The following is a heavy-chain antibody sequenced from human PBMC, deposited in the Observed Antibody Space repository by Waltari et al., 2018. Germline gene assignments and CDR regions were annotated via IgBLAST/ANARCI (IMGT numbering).Heavy chain of an antibody. Sequence: QVQLQESGPGLVTPSQTLSLTCTVSGGSISSGGYYWSWIRQHPGKGLEWIGYIYYSGSTYYNPSLKSRVTISVDTSKNQFSLKLSSVTAADTAVYYCAARIHSSSSDAFDIWGQGTMVTVSS. D-gene: IGHD6-13*01. CDR1: GGSISSGGYY. V-gene: IGHV4-31*03. J-gene: IGHJ3*02. CDR2: IYYSGST. CDR3: AARIHSSSSDAFDI.